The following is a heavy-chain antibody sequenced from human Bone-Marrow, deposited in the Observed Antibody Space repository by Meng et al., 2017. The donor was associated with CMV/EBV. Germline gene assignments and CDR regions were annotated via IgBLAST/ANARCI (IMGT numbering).Heavy chain of an antibody. D-gene: IGHD6-6*01. Sequence: ASVKVSCKASGYTFTGYYMHWVRQAPGQGLEWMGWISAYNGNTNYAQKLQGRVTMTTDTSTSTAYMELRSLRSDDTAVYYCARDQGSSSATYGMDVWGQGTTVTVSS. CDR2: ISAYNGNT. J-gene: IGHJ6*02. CDR3: ARDQGSSSATYGMDV. CDR1: GYTFTGYY. V-gene: IGHV1-18*04.